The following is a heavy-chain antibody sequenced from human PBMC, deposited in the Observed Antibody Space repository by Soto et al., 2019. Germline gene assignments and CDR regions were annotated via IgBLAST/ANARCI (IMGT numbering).Heavy chain of an antibody. J-gene: IGHJ4*02. CDR3: ARGLLRYFDWLLGY. V-gene: IGHV1-3*01. CDR1: GSTFTSYA. Sequence: ALVKVSCKTSGSTFTSYAMHWVRQATGQRLEWMGWINAGNGNTKYSQKFQGRVTITRDTSASTAYMELSSLRSEDTAVYYCARGLLRYFDWLLGYWGQGTLVTVSS. CDR2: INAGNGNT. D-gene: IGHD3-9*01.